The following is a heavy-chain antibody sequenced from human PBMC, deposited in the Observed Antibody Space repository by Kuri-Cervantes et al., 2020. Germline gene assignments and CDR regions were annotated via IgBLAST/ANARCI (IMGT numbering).Heavy chain of an antibody. V-gene: IGHV4-59*13. Sequence: GSLRLSCTVSGGSISSYYWSWIRQPPGKGLEWIGYIYYSGSTNYNPSLKSRVTISVDTSKNQFSLKLSSVTVADTAVYYCARVGSIGGASRGDPHFDYWGQGTLVTVSS. CDR3: ARVGSIGGASRGDPHFDY. D-gene: IGHD1-26*01. J-gene: IGHJ4*02. CDR2: IYYSGST. CDR1: GGSISSYY.